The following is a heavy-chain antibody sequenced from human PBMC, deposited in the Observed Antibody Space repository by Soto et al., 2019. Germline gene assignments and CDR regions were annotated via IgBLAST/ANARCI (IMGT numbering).Heavy chain of an antibody. J-gene: IGHJ6*02. Sequence: GGSLRLSCAASRFTFRNYGMSWVRQGPGKGLEWVSGISPTGEQRFYVDSVKGRFFISRDNSQNTLSLEMSKLRADDTAVYYCAKRYGSGSYRDFNSYYGMHIWGQGTLGTVSS. CDR3: AKRYGSGSYRDFNSYYGMHI. D-gene: IGHD3-10*01. CDR2: ISPTGEQR. CDR1: RFTFRNYG. V-gene: IGHV3-23*01.